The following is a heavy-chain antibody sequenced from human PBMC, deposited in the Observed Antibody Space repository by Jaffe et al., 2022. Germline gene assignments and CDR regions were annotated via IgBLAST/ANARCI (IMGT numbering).Heavy chain of an antibody. CDR3: ARVGNHYAIYYYYYMDV. Sequence: EVQLVESGGGLVQPGGSLRLSCAASGFTVSSNYMSWVRQAPGKGLEWVSVIYSGGSTYYADSVKGRFTISRDNSKNTLYLQMNSLRAEDTAVYYCARVGNHYAIYYYYYMDVWGKGTTVTVSS. CDR2: IYSGGST. V-gene: IGHV3-66*02. J-gene: IGHJ6*03. CDR1: GFTVSSNY. D-gene: IGHD3-9*01.